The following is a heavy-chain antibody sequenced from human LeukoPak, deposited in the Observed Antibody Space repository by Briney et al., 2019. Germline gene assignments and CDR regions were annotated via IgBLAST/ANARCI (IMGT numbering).Heavy chain of an antibody. D-gene: IGHD5-24*01. CDR2: INHSGST. V-gene: IGHV4-34*01. Sequence: SETLSLTCAVYGGSFSGYYWSWIRQPPGKGLEWIGEINHSGSTNYNPSLKSRVTISVDTSKNQFSLKLSSVTAADTAVCYCARGRSMATYLRAWGQGTLVTVSS. J-gene: IGHJ5*02. CDR1: GGSFSGYY. CDR3: ARGRSMATYLRA.